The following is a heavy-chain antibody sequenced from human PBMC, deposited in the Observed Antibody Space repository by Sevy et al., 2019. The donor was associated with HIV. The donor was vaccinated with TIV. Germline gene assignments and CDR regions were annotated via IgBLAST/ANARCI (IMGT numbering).Heavy chain of an antibody. D-gene: IGHD3-10*01. J-gene: IGHJ4*02. CDR1: GFTFSNYA. CDR3: AKESSGELLSIAEPTYYCGY. V-gene: IGHV3-23*01. Sequence: GGSLRLSCAASGFTFSNYAMTWVRQAPGKGLEWVSSITDSGGSTYYADSVKGRFTISRDNSKNTLDLQMSSLRADDTAVYYCAKESSGELLSIAEPTYYCGYWGQGTLVSGSS. CDR2: ITDSGGST.